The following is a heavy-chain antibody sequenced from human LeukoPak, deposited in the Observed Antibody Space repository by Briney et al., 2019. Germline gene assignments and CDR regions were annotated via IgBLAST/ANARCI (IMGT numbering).Heavy chain of an antibody. CDR3: ARVEGGAPDY. V-gene: IGHV4-59*01. CDR1: GGSISSYY. CDR2: IYYSGST. Sequence: SETLSLTCSVSGGSISSYYWSWIRQPPGKGLEWIGYIYYSGSTNYNPSLKSRVTISVDTSKNQFSLKLSSVTAADTAVYYCARVEGGAPDYWGQGTLVTVSS. D-gene: IGHD1-26*01. J-gene: IGHJ4*02.